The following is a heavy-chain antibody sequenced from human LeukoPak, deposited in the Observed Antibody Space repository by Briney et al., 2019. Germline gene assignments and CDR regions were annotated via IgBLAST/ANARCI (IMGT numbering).Heavy chain of an antibody. CDR2: IYYSGST. CDR1: GGSTSSHY. J-gene: IGHJ3*02. Sequence: SETLSLTCTVSGGSTSSHYWSWIRQPPGKGLEWIGYIYYSGSTNYNPSLKSRVTISVDTSKNQFSLKLSSVTAADTAVYYCARDRGGYSLGAFDIWGQGTMVTVSS. V-gene: IGHV4-59*11. CDR3: ARDRGGYSLGAFDI. D-gene: IGHD3-22*01.